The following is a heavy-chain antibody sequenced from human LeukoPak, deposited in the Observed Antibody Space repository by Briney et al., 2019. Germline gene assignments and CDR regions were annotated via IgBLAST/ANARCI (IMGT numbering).Heavy chain of an antibody. CDR2: IIPIFGTA. CDR1: GGTFSNYT. V-gene: IGHV1-69*06. J-gene: IGHJ5*02. CDR3: ARDGRHRYYYDSSGFYGSWFDP. Sequence: ASVKVSCKTSGGTFSNYTISWVRQAPGQGLEWMGGIIPIFGTANYAQKFQGKVTITADTSTSTAYMELRSLRSDDTAVYYCARDGRHRYYYDSSGFYGSWFDPWGQGTLVTVSS. D-gene: IGHD3-22*01.